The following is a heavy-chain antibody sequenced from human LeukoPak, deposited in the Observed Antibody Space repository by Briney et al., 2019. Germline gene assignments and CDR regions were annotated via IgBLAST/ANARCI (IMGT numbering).Heavy chain of an antibody. CDR3: ARSLWFGDGAFDI. J-gene: IGHJ3*02. Sequence: GGSLRLSCAASGFTFSSYAMHWVRQAPGKGLEWVAVISYDGSNKYYADSVKGRFTISRDNSKNTLYLQMNSLRAEDTAVYYCARSLWFGDGAFDIWGQGTMVTVSS. CDR2: ISYDGSNK. V-gene: IGHV3-30-3*01. D-gene: IGHD3-10*01. CDR1: GFTFSSYA.